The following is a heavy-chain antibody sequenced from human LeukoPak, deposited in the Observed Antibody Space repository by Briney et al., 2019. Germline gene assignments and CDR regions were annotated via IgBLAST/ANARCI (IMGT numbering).Heavy chain of an antibody. CDR1: GYTFTDYY. Sequence: ASVRVSCKASGYTFTDYYMHWVRQAPGQGLEWMGWINPNSGGTNYAQKFQGRVTMTRDTSISTAYMELSRLRSDDTAVYYCARIDYYGSGRQWGNAFDIWGQGTMVTVSS. J-gene: IGHJ3*02. CDR3: ARIDYYGSGRQWGNAFDI. V-gene: IGHV1-2*02. D-gene: IGHD3-10*01. CDR2: INPNSGGT.